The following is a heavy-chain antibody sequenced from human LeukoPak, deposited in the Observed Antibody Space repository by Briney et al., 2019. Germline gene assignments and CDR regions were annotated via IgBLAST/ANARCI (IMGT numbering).Heavy chain of an antibody. CDR1: GGSFSGYY. CDR2: INHSGST. J-gene: IGHJ5*02. V-gene: IGHV4-34*01. CDR3: ARGASFQLGGNRRFGSNWFDH. Sequence: SETLSLTCAVYGGSFSGYYWSWIRQPPGKGLEWIGEINHSGSTNYNPSLKSRVTISVDTSKNQFSLKLSSVTAADTAVYYCARGASFQLGGNRRFGSNWFDHWGQGTLVTVSS. D-gene: IGHD4-23*01.